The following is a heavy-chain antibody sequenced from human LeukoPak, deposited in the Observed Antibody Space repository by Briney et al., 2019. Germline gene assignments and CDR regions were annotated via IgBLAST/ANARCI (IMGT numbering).Heavy chain of an antibody. CDR1: GFTFSSYA. J-gene: IGHJ4*02. V-gene: IGHV3-23*01. CDR3: AKPPYSGSYYVDGYFDY. Sequence: GGSLRLSCAASGFTFSSYAMSWVRQAPGKGLEWVSAISGSGGSTYYADSVKGRVTISRDNSKNTLYLQMNSLRAEDTAVYYCAKPPYSGSYYVDGYFDYWGQGTLVTVSS. D-gene: IGHD1-26*01. CDR2: ISGSGGST.